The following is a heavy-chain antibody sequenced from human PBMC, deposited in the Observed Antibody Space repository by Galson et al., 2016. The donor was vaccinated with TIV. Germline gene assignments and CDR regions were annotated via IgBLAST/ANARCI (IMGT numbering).Heavy chain of an antibody. CDR2: INSIFRIA. D-gene: IGHD3-22*01. Sequence: SVKVSCKASGGTFSSYAISWVRQAPGQGLEWMGGINSIFRIANYAQKFQARVTITADESTSTVYMELRSLISEDTAVYYCARGSDYYDGSGYQNWGQGTLVTVSS. CDR1: GGTFSSYA. V-gene: IGHV1-69*13. J-gene: IGHJ4*02. CDR3: ARGSDYYDGSGYQN.